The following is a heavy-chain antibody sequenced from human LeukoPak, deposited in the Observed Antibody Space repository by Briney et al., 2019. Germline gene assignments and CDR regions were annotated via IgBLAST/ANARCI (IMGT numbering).Heavy chain of an antibody. J-gene: IGHJ4*02. CDR2: IYHSGST. D-gene: IGHD2-21*02. V-gene: IGHV4-30-2*01. CDR1: GGSISSGGYS. CDR3: ARGGDLFYGGNSGFFDY. Sequence: SETLSLTCAVSGGSISSGGYSWSWIRQPPGKGLEWIGYIYHSGSTYYNPSLKSRVTISVDRSKNQFSLKLSSVTAADTAVCYCARGGDLFYGGNSGFFDYWGQGTLVTVSS.